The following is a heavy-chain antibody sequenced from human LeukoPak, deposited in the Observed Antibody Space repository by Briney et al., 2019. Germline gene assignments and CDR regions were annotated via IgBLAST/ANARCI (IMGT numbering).Heavy chain of an antibody. CDR1: GFTFSSYA. CDR2: ISDSSSST. Sequence: PRGSLRLSCAASGFTFSSYAMSWVRQAPGKGLEWVSFISDSSSSTYYADSVKGRFTISRDNSKKTLYLQMNSLRVEDTAFYYCAKRACSYCYYFDYWGQGTLVTVSS. J-gene: IGHJ4*02. D-gene: IGHD1-26*01. CDR3: AKRACSYCYYFDY. V-gene: IGHV3-23*01.